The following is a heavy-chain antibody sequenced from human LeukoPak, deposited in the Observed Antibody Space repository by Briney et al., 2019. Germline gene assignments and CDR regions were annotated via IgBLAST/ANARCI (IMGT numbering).Heavy chain of an antibody. J-gene: IGHJ4*02. D-gene: IGHD6-13*01. CDR3: ARDPAAGVSHFDY. V-gene: IGHV4-39*07. Sequence: SETLSLTCTVSGGSISSSSYYWGWIRQPPGKGLEWIGSIYYSGSTYYNPSLKSRVTISVDTSKNQFSLKLSSVTAADTAVYYCARDPAAGVSHFDYWGQGTLVTVSS. CDR2: IYYSGST. CDR1: GGSISSSSYY.